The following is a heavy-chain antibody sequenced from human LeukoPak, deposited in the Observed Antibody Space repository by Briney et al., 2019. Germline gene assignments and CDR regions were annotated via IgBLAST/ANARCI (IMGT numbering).Heavy chain of an antibody. CDR2: ISSSSSYI. CDR3: ARDPPPSYSESYRPFDY. J-gene: IGHJ4*02. Sequence: PGGSLRLSCAASGFTFSSYSMNWVRQAPGKGLEWVSSISSSSSYIYYADSVKGRFTISRDNAKNSLYLQMNSLRAEDTAVYYCARDPPPSYSESYRPFDYWGQGTLVTVSS. CDR1: GFTFSSYS. D-gene: IGHD1-26*01. V-gene: IGHV3-21*01.